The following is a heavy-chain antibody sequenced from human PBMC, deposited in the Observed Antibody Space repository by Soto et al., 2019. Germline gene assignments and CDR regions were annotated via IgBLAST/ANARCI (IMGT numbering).Heavy chain of an antibody. CDR2: IYYSGST. V-gene: IGHV4-31*03. Sequence: PSETLSLTCTVSGGSISSGGYYWSWIRQHPGKGLEWIGYIYYSGSTYYNPSLKSRVTISVDTSKNQFSLKLSSVTAADTAVYYCARDSSGYQWGNYYYYYGMDVWGQGTTVTVSS. J-gene: IGHJ6*02. CDR3: ARDSSGYQWGNYYYYYGMDV. D-gene: IGHD3-22*01. CDR1: GGSISSGGYY.